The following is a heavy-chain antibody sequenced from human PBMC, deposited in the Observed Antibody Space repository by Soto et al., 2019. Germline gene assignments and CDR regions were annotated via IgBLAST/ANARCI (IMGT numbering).Heavy chain of an antibody. J-gene: IGHJ6*03. Sequence: PSETLSLTCTVSGGSISSYYWSWIRQPPGKGLEWIGYIYYSGSTNYNPSLKSRVTISVDTSKNQFSLKLSSVTAADTAVYYCAQKLGLGMGYYYMDVWGKGTTVTVSS. D-gene: IGHD6-13*01. CDR1: GGSISSYY. CDR3: AQKLGLGMGYYYMDV. V-gene: IGHV4-59*08. CDR2: IYYSGST.